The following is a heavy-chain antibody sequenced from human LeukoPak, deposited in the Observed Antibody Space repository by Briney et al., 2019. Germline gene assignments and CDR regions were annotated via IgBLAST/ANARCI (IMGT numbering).Heavy chain of an antibody. CDR3: AREAENDAFDI. CDR1: GFTFSSYS. CDR2: ISSSSSYI. J-gene: IGHJ3*02. D-gene: IGHD5-24*01. V-gene: IGHV3-21*01. Sequence: PGGSLRLSCAASGFTFSSYSMSWVRQAPGKGLEWVSSISSSSSYIYYADSVKGRFTISRDNAKNSLYLQMNSLRAEDSAVYYCAREAENDAFDIWGQGTMVTVSS.